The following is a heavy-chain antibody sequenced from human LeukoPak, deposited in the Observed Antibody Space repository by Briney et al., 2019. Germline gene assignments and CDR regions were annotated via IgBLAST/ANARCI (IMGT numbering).Heavy chain of an antibody. Sequence: SETLSLTCTVSGYSITTDYYWGWIRQPPGMGLEWIGTIYHSGSTYYNPSLKSRVTISVDTSKNQFSLRLSSVTAADTAVYYCARVTGYVMEDYFDYWGQGTLVTVSS. CDR2: IYHSGST. CDR1: GYSITTDYY. V-gene: IGHV4-38-2*02. J-gene: IGHJ4*02. D-gene: IGHD6-13*01. CDR3: ARVTGYVMEDYFDY.